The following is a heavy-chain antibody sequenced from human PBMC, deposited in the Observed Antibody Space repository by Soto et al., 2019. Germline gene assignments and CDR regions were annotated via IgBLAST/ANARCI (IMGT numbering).Heavy chain of an antibody. Sequence: PGGSLRLSCAASGFTFSSYAMRWVRQAPGKGLEWVSAISGSGGSTYYADSVKGRFTISRDNSKNTLYLQMNSLRAEDTAVYYCAKVYLSEPQVYSSSWTVFDYWGQGTLVTVSS. CDR3: AKVYLSEPQVYSSSWTVFDY. CDR1: GFTFSSYA. D-gene: IGHD6-13*01. CDR2: ISGSGGST. V-gene: IGHV3-23*01. J-gene: IGHJ4*02.